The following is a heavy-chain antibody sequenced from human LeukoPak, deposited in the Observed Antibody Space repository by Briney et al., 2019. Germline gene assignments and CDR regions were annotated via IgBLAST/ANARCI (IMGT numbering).Heavy chain of an antibody. V-gene: IGHV4-4*02. Sequence: GSLRLSCVASGFTFSTYWMHWVRQSPVKGLEWIGEIYLYGTTNYNPSFTSRVTMSVDRSRNQFSLKLTSVTAADTAVYYCARQKWEQQGRDYYFNGLDVWAQGPRSSSP. D-gene: IGHD1/OR15-1a*01. J-gene: IGHJ6*02. CDR1: GFTFSTYW. CDR2: IYLYGTT. CDR3: ARQKWEQQGRDYYFNGLDV.